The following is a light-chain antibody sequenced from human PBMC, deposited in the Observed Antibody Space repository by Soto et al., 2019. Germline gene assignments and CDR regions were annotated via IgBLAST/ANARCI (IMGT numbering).Light chain of an antibody. CDR3: QQYGSSPWT. V-gene: IGKV3-15*01. CDR1: QSVSGN. Sequence: EIVMTQSPATLSVSPGEKATLSCRASQSVSGNLAWYQQKPGQAPRLLIYGASTRATGIPARFSGSGSGAEFTLTISSLQSEDFAVYYCQQYGSSPWTFGQGTKVEIK. CDR2: GAS. J-gene: IGKJ1*01.